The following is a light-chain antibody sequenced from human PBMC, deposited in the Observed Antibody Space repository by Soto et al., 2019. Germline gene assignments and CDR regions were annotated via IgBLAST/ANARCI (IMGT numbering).Light chain of an antibody. V-gene: IGKV1-5*01. CDR3: QQYNSYASLT. J-gene: IGKJ4*01. CDR1: QSISSW. CDR2: DAS. Sequence: DIQMTQSPSTLSASVGDRVTITCRASQSISSWLAWYQQKPGKAHQLLIYDASSLESGVPSRFSGSGSGTEFTLTISSLQPDDFATYYCQQYNSYASLTFGGGTKVEIK.